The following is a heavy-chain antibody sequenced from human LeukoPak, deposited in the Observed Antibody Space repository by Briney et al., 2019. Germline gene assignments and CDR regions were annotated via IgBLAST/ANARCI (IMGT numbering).Heavy chain of an antibody. CDR2: IYCSGST. CDR1: GGSISSSSYY. J-gene: IGHJ5*02. Sequence: SETLSLTCTVSGGSISSSSYYWGWIRQPPGKGLEWIGSIYCSGSTYYNPSLKSRVTISVDTSKNQFSLKLSSVTAADTAVYYCARYCSGGSCADYNWFDPWGQGTLVTVSS. D-gene: IGHD2-15*01. V-gene: IGHV4-39*07. CDR3: ARYCSGGSCADYNWFDP.